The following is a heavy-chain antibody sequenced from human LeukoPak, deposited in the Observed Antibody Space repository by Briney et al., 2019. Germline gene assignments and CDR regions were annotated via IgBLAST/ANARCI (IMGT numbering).Heavy chain of an antibody. CDR1: GYTFTSYD. J-gene: IGHJ4*02. V-gene: IGHV1-8*02. D-gene: IGHD3-3*01. CDR2: MNPNSGNT. Sequence: GASVKVSCKASGYTFTSYDINWVRQAAGQGLEWMGWMNPNSGNTGYAQKCQGRVTITRNTSISTAYMELSSLRSEDTAVYSCARGPSWSGYSQPYYFDYWGQGTLVTVSS. CDR3: ARGPSWSGYSQPYYFDY.